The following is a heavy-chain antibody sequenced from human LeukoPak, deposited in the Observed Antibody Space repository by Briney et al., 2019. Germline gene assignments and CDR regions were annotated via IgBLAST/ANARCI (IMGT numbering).Heavy chain of an antibody. CDR2: IYYSGST. V-gene: IGHV4-39*07. CDR3: ARRFGYYYYYMDV. D-gene: IGHD3-16*01. CDR1: GGSISSSSYY. J-gene: IGHJ6*03. Sequence: SETLSLTCTVSGGSISSSSYYWGWIRQPPGKGLEWIGSIYYSGSTYYNPSLKSRVTISVDTSKNQFSLKLSSVTAADTAVYYCARRFGYYYYYMDVWGKGTTVTISS.